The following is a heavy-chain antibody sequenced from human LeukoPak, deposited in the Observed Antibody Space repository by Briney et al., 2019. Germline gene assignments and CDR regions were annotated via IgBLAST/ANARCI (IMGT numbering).Heavy chain of an antibody. CDR1: GDSVSSNSAA. J-gene: IGHJ4*02. D-gene: IGHD6-19*01. CDR2: TYYRSKWYN. V-gene: IGHV6-1*01. CDR3: ARDGPYSSGWLDY. Sequence: SQTLSLTCAISGDSVSSNSAAWNWIRKFPSRGLEWLGRTYYRSKWYNDYAVSVKSRITINPDTSKNQFSLQLNSVTPEDTAVYYCARDGPYSSGWLDYWGQGTLVTVSS.